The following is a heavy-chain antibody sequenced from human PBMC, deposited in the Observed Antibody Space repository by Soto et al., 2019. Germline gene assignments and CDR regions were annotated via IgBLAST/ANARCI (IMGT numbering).Heavy chain of an antibody. CDR1: GDSISSRGYY. J-gene: IGHJ1*01. CDR3: ARAVGCGSDSCHEYFQY. CDR2: IYYGGNT. Sequence: SETLSLTCTVFGDSISSRGYYWGWIRQPPGKGLEWVGSIYYGGNTYYNPSLKSRVTISVDTSKNQFSLKLNSVTAADTSVYYCARAVGCGSDSCHEYFQYWGQGTLVTVSS. V-gene: IGHV4-39*01. D-gene: IGHD1-26*01.